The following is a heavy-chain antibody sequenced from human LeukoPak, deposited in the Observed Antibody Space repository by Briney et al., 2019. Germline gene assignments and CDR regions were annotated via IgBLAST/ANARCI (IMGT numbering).Heavy chain of an antibody. Sequence: GGSLRLSCAASGFTFSSYAMHWVRQAPGKGLEWVANIKKDGSEKKYVDSVKGRFTISRDNAENLLYLEMNSLRAEDTAVYYCAREGGNGRYSGWFDPWGQGILVTVSS. CDR1: GFTFSSYA. CDR2: IKKDGSEK. V-gene: IGHV3-7*01. J-gene: IGHJ5*02. CDR3: AREGGNGRYSGWFDP. D-gene: IGHD6-19*01.